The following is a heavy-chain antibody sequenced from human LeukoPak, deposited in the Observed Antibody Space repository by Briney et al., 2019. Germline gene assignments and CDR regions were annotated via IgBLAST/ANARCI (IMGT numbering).Heavy chain of an antibody. V-gene: IGHV1-69*13. D-gene: IGHD6-19*01. CDR3: ARAPFEVAGTATYYYYGMDV. J-gene: IGHJ6*02. CDR1: GGTFSSYA. CDR2: IIPIFGTA. Sequence: ASVKVSCKASGGTFSSYAISWVRQAPGQGLEWMGGIIPIFGTANHAQKFQGRVTITADESTSTAYMELSSLRSEDTAVYYCARAPFEVAGTATYYYYGMDVWGQGTTVTVSS.